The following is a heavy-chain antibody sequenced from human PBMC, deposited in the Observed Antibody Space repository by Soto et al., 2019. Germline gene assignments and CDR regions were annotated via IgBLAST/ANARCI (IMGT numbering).Heavy chain of an antibody. CDR1: GFTFSNYW. D-gene: IGHD3-16*01. CDR3: ASGGVTVINKYYFDD. Sequence: GGSLRLSCAASGFTFSNYWMSWVRQAPGKGLEWVANIKVDGSEKYYVDSVKGRFTISRDNAKNSLYLQMNSLRAEDTAVYYCASGGVTVINKYYFDDWGQGTLVTVSS. CDR2: IKVDGSEK. V-gene: IGHV3-7*01. J-gene: IGHJ4*02.